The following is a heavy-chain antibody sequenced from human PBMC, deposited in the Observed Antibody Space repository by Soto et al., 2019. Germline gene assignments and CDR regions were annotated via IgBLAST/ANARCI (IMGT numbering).Heavy chain of an antibody. CDR3: ATGYGDRGDYYYYGMDV. V-gene: IGHV1-24*01. D-gene: IGHD3-10*01. CDR2: FDPEDGET. Sequence: ASVKVSCKVSGYTLTELSMHWVRQAPGKGLEWMGGFDPEDGETIYAQKFQGRVTMTEDTSTDTAYMELSSLRSEDTAVYYCATGYGDRGDYYYYGMDVWGQGTTVTVS. J-gene: IGHJ6*02. CDR1: GYTLTELS.